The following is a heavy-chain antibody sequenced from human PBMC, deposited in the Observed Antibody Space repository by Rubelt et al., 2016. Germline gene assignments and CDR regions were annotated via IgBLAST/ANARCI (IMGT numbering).Heavy chain of an antibody. Sequence: QVQLVQSGAEVKKPGASVKVSCKASGYTFTSYAMHWVRQAPGQRLEWMGWINAGNGNKKDSRKFQGRVTITRERSASTAYMELSSWRSEDTAVDYCARDQNWFDPWGQGTLVTVSS. J-gene: IGHJ5*02. CDR3: ARDQNWFDP. V-gene: IGHV1-3*01. CDR1: GYTFTSYA. CDR2: INAGNGNK.